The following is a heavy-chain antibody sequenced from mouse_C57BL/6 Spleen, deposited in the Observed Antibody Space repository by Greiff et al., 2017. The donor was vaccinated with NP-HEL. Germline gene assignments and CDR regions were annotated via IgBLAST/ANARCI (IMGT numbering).Heavy chain of an antibody. CDR2: IHPNSGST. J-gene: IGHJ2*01. CDR1: GYTFTSYW. Sequence: QVQLQQPGAELVKPGASVKLSCKASGYTFTSYWMHWVKQRPGQGLEWIGMIHPNSGSTNYNEKFKSKATLTVDKSSSTAYMQLSSLTSEDSAVYYCARPRDGYWRYCDYWGQGTTLTGSS. CDR3: ARPRDGYWRYCDY. D-gene: IGHD2-3*01. V-gene: IGHV1-64*01.